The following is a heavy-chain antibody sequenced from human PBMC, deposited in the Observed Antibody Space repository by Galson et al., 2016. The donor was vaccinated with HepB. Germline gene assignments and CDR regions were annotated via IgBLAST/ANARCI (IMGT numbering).Heavy chain of an antibody. Sequence: LSLTCAVSGDSISSGGNSWSWIRQPPGKGLEWIGYIHHRGSTYYNPSRKSRVTISVDRSKNQFSLNLSSVTAADPAVYFCARVVVYAAFRWGKKKEEYYFDYWGQGTLVTVSS. CDR2: IHHRGST. CDR3: ARVVVYAAFRWGKKKEEYYFDY. J-gene: IGHJ4*02. V-gene: IGHV4-30-2*01. CDR1: GDSISSGGNS. D-gene: IGHD2-8*02.